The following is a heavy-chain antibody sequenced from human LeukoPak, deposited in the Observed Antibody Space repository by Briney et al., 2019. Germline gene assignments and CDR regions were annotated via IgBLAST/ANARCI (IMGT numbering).Heavy chain of an antibody. D-gene: IGHD4-23*01. Sequence: TSHTLSLTYTVSGDSHRSHPTYWTWIRQPPGKGLEWIGYISYSGSTYYNPSLESRLTISVDTSKNQFSLKLTSVTAADTGIYYCAREDAGNSPLDSWGQGTLVTVSS. CDR3: AREDAGNSPLDS. V-gene: IGHV4-30-4*01. CDR1: GDSHRSHPTY. J-gene: IGHJ4*02. CDR2: ISYSGST.